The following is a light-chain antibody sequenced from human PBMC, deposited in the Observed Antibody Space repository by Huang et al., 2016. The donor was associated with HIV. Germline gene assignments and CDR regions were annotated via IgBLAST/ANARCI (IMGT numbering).Light chain of an antibody. Sequence: EIEMTQSPATLSVSPGERATLSCRASHSVDSGLAWYQQKPGQAPRLLIYDASTRATGISAKFNGTVSGTEFSLSITNLQSEDFAVYYCQQYNDWPPLTFGGGTKVEI. CDR2: DAS. V-gene: IGKV3-15*01. CDR1: HSVDSG. J-gene: IGKJ4*01. CDR3: QQYNDWPPLT.